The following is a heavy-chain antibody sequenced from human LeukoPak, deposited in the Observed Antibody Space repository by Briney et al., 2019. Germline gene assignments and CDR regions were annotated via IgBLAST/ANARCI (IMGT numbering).Heavy chain of an antibody. CDR1: GGXISSYY. CDR2: IYYSGST. J-gene: IGHJ1*01. CDR3: ASSPREYFQH. V-gene: IGHV4-59*08. Sequence: SETLSLTCTVSGGXISSYYCSWIRQPPGKGLEWIGYIYYSGSTNYNPSLKSRVTISVDTSKNQFSLKLSSVTAADTAVYYCASSPREYFQHWGQGTLVTVSS.